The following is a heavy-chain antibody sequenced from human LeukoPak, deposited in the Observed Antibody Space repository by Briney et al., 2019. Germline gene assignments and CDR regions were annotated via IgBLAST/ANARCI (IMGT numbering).Heavy chain of an antibody. D-gene: IGHD3-3*02. V-gene: IGHV3-74*01. CDR3: GRGFSIRKVGAIGP. CDR2: LSGDGGTT. CDR1: DFTFSSHW. J-gene: IGHJ4*01. Sequence: GGSLRLSCAASDFTFSSHWMYWVRQAPGKGLVWVARLSGDGGTTRHADSVKGRFTISRDNAKNTLYLQMNSLGVEDTALYYWGRGFSIRKVGAIGPGGQGTPVAVSS.